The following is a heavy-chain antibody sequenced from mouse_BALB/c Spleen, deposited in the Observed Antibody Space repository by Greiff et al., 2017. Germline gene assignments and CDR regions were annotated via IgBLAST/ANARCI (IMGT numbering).Heavy chain of an antibody. CDR3: ARTATPYYYAMDY. CDR2: IWAGGST. CDR1: GFSLTSYG. V-gene: IGHV2-9*02. Sequence: VKVVESGPGLVAPSQSLSITCTVSGFSLTSYGVHWVRQPPGKGLEWLGVIWAGGSTNYNSALMSRLSISKDNSKSQVFLKMNSLQTDDTAMYYCARTATPYYYAMDYWGQGTSVTVSS. D-gene: IGHD1-2*01. J-gene: IGHJ4*01.